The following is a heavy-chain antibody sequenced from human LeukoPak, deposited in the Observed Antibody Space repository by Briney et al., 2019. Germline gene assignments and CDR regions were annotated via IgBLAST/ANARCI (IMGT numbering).Heavy chain of an antibody. CDR3: ARDLRGDYVDYYYGMDV. D-gene: IGHD4-17*01. CDR1: GYTFRSYS. J-gene: IGHJ6*02. V-gene: IGHV3-21*01. CDR2: IRSSSSYI. Sequence: GGSLRLSCAASGYTFRSYSMNWVRQAPGRGLEWVSSIRSSSSYIYYADSVKGRFTISRDNAKNSLYLQMNSLRAEDTAVYYCARDLRGDYVDYYYGMDVWGQGTTVTVSS.